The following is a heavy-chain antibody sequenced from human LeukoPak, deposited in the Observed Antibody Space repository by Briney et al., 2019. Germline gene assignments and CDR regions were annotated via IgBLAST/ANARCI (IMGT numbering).Heavy chain of an antibody. CDR1: GFTFSSYA. CDR2: ISGSGGST. D-gene: IGHD4-17*01. J-gene: IGHJ5*02. V-gene: IGHV3-23*01. Sequence: PGGSLRLSCAASGFTFSSYAMSWVRQAPGKGLEWVSAISGSGGSTYYADSVKGRFTISRDNSKNTLYLQMNSLRAEDTAVYYCAKKPAVTTLYNWFDPWGQGTLVTVSS. CDR3: AKKPAVTTLYNWFDP.